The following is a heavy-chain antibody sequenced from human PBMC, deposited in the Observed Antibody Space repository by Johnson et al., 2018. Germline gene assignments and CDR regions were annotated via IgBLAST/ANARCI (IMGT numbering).Heavy chain of an antibody. CDR2: ISHDGSNK. V-gene: IGHV3-30*18. CDR3: AKIKPYCSGDSCPQYSHYGMDV. D-gene: IGHD2-15*01. CDR1: GFTFSNNG. J-gene: IGHJ6*02. Sequence: QVQLVESGGGVVQPGRSXRFSCAASGFTFSNNGMHWVRQAPGKGLEWVAVISHDGSNKYYADSVKGRFTVSRDNSKNTLNLQMNSLRAEDTAVYYCAKIKPYCSGDSCPQYSHYGMDVWGQGTTVTVSS.